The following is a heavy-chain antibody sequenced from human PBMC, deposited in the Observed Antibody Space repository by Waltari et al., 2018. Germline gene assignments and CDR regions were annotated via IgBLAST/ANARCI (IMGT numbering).Heavy chain of an antibody. V-gene: IGHV3-9*01. Sequence: VQLVESGGGLVQPGRSLRLSCAASGFTFDDYAMHWVRQAPGKGLEWVSGISWNSGSIGYADSVKGRFTISRDNAKNSLYLQMNSLRAEDTALYYCAKAKKSEGSWLAPLDYWGQGTLVTVSS. CDR1: GFTFDDYA. CDR2: ISWNSGSI. CDR3: AKAKKSEGSWLAPLDY. D-gene: IGHD6-13*01. J-gene: IGHJ4*02.